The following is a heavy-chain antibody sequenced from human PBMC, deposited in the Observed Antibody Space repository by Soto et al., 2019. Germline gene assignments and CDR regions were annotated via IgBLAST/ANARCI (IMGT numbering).Heavy chain of an antibody. CDR2: ISWKSANI. J-gene: IGHJ4*02. D-gene: IGHD6-13*01. Sequence: GGSLRLSCVASGCTFDDYVMHWVRQVPGKGLEWVSGISWKSANIAYVDSVKGRFTISRDNAKNSLYLQMNSLRAEDTALYYCAKGLYTNTWSFDYWGQGTLVTVSS. CDR1: GCTFDDYV. V-gene: IGHV3-9*01. CDR3: AKGLYTNTWSFDY.